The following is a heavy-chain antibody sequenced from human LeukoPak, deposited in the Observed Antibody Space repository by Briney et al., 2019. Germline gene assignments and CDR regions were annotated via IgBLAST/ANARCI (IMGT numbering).Heavy chain of an antibody. Sequence: SETLSLTCTVSGGSISGYYWSWIRQPPGKGLEWVGYIYYSGSTTYNPSLKSRVTISVDTSKNQFSLKLNSVTAADTAVYYCARRVISSNPSFDYWGQGTLVTVSS. CDR1: GGSISGYY. CDR2: IYYSGST. V-gene: IGHV4-59*08. CDR3: ARRVISSNPSFDY. D-gene: IGHD2-21*01. J-gene: IGHJ4*02.